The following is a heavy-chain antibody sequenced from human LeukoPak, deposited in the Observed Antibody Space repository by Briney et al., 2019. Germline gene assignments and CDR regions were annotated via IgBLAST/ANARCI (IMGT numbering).Heavy chain of an antibody. Sequence: PGGSPRLSCAASGFTFTNFGMHWVRQAPGKGLEWVAVMSYDGGKQYNADSVKGRFTISRDNSKNMLYLQMNSLRAEDTAIYYCAKDYYASGDGPFDYWGQGTLVTVSS. J-gene: IGHJ4*02. CDR3: AKDYYASGDGPFDY. CDR1: GFTFTNFG. V-gene: IGHV3-30*18. CDR2: MSYDGGKQ. D-gene: IGHD3-10*01.